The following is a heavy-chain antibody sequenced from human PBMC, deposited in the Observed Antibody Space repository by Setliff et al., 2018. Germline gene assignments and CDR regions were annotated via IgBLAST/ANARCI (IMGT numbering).Heavy chain of an antibody. CDR1: GASINSLSW. V-gene: IGHV4-4*02. Sequence: SETPSLTCTVPGASINSLSWWSWVRQPPGKGLEWIGEIYHDGNDKYTPSVHYSPSLKSRVTISIDKSNNQFSLKLTSMTAADTAVYYCAKGGGRYHSDSWGQGILVTAPQ. J-gene: IGHJ4*02. D-gene: IGHD1-1*01. CDR2: IYHDGND. CDR3: AKGGGRYHSDS.